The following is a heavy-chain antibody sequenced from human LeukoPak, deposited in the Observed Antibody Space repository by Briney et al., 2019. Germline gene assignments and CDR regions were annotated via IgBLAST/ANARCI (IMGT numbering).Heavy chain of an antibody. CDR1: GFTFSSYS. D-gene: IGHD7-27*01. CDR3: AKDGGLWVSAHWGDS. V-gene: IGHV3-23*01. CDR2: ITTGDGNT. Sequence: GGSLRLSCAASGFTFSSYSMNWVRQAPGKGLKWVSPITTGDGNTYYADSVKGRFTVSRDDSKNTLYLQMNSLRAEDTAVYYCAKDGGLWVSAHWGDSWGRGTLVTVSS. J-gene: IGHJ4*02.